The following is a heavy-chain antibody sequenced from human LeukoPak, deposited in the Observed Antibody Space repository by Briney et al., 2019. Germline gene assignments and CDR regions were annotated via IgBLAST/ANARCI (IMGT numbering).Heavy chain of an antibody. Sequence: ASVKVSYKASGYTFTGYYMHWVRQAPGQGLEWMGWINPNSGGTNYAQKFQGWVTMTRDTSISTAYMELSRLRSDDTAVYYCARGYLRYCSGGSCYRYDAFDIWGQGTMVTVSS. J-gene: IGHJ3*02. CDR3: ARGYLRYCSGGSCYRYDAFDI. CDR2: INPNSGGT. CDR1: GYTFTGYY. D-gene: IGHD2-15*01. V-gene: IGHV1-2*04.